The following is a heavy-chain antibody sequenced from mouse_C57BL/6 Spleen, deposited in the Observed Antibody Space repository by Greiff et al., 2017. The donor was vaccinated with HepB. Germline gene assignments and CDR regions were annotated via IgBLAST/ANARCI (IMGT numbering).Heavy chain of an antibody. CDR3: TTDGSSYGFAY. J-gene: IGHJ3*01. CDR2: IDPENGDT. V-gene: IGHV14-4*01. CDR1: GFNIKDDY. D-gene: IGHD1-1*01. Sequence: EVQLQQSGAELVRPGASVKLSCTASGFNIKDDYMHWVKQRPEQGLEWIGWIDPENGDTEYASKFQGKATITADTSSNTAYLQLSSLTSEDTAVYYCTTDGSSYGFAYWSQGTLVTVSA.